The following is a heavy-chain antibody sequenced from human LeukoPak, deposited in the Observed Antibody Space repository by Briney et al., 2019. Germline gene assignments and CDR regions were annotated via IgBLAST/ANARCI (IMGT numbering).Heavy chain of an antibody. CDR2: ISWNSGSI. CDR1: GFTFDDYA. V-gene: IGHV3-9*03. J-gene: IGHJ3*02. D-gene: IGHD5-18*01. Sequence: SLRLSCAASGFTFDDYAMHWVRQAPGKGLEWVSGISWNSGSIGYADSVKGRFTISRDNAKNSLYLQMNSLRAEDMALYYCAKGYSYGFVDAFDIWGQGTMVTVSS. CDR3: AKGYSYGFVDAFDI.